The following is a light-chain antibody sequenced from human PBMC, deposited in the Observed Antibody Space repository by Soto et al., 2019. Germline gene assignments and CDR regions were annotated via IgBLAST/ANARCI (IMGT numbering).Light chain of an antibody. CDR2: RAS. J-gene: IGKJ3*01. CDR1: QSVGSDY. CDR3: QQYGSSPPLT. V-gene: IGKV3-20*01. Sequence: EIVLTQSPGTLSLSPGERATLSCRASQSVGSDYLAWYRQRPGQAPSLLIYRASNRAAGVPDRFSGSGSGTDFTLTITSLEPEDFAMYYCQQYGSSPPLTFGPGTKVDIQ.